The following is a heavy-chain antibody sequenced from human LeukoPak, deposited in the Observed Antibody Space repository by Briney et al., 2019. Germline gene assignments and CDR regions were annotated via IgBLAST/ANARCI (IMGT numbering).Heavy chain of an antibody. D-gene: IGHD6-19*01. J-gene: IGHJ4*02. CDR1: GFTFSSYW. V-gene: IGHV3-74*01. Sequence: GGSLRLSCAASGFTFSSYWIHWVRHAPGKGLVWVSHINSDGSSATYADSVKGRLTISRDNAKNTVYLEMNSLRAEDTAVYYCARGGVGCFDFWGQGALVTVSS. CDR2: INSDGSSA. CDR3: ARGGVGCFDF.